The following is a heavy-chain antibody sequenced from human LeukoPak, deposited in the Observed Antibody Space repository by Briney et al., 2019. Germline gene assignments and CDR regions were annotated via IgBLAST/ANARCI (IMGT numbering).Heavy chain of an antibody. D-gene: IGHD2-15*01. Sequence: SGPTLVKPTQTLTLTCTFSGFSLSTSGVGVGWIRQPPGKALEWLALIYWDDDKRYSPSLKSRLTITKDTSKNQVVLTMTNMDPVDTATYYCAHRNQLGYRSGGSCKDYYYYYGMDVWGQGTTVTVSS. J-gene: IGHJ6*02. V-gene: IGHV2-5*02. CDR3: AHRNQLGYRSGGSCKDYYYYYGMDV. CDR2: IYWDDDK. CDR1: GFSLSTSGVG.